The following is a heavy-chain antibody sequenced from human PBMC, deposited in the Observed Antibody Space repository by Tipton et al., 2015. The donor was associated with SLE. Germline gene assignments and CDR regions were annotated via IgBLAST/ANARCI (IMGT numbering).Heavy chain of an antibody. CDR3: TTAWELPGAFDI. CDR2: IYYSGST. V-gene: IGHV4-59*11. Sequence: TLSLTCTVSGGSISSHYWSWIRQPPGKGLEWIGYIYYSGSTNYNPSLKSRVTISVDTSKNQFSLKLSSVTAADTAVYYCTTAWELPGAFDIWGQGTMVTVSS. J-gene: IGHJ3*02. D-gene: IGHD1-26*01. CDR1: GGSISSHY.